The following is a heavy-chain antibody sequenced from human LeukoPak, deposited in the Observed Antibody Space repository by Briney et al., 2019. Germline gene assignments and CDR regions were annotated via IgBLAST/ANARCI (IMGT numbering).Heavy chain of an antibody. CDR3: ARDSWEYGSGSYYNKVLDY. Sequence: GGSLRLSCAASGVTFSDYNINWVRQAPGKGLEWVSSISSTRSYIYYADSVKGRFTIYRDNDKTSLYLQMNSLRAGDTAVYYCARDSWEYGSGSYYNKVLDYWGQGTLVTVSS. V-gene: IGHV3-21*01. CDR1: GVTFSDYN. D-gene: IGHD3-10*01. J-gene: IGHJ4*02. CDR2: ISSTRSYI.